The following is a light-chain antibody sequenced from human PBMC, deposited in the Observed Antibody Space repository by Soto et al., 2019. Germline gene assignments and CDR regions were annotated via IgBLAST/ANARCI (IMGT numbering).Light chain of an antibody. V-gene: IGKV1-9*01. Sequence: DIQMTQSPSFLSASVGDRVTLTCRASQGIYNYLALYQQKPLKAPKLLIYSASTLQSGVPSRFSGSGSGTEFTPTISSLQPDDFATYYCQQYNSNPWTFGQGTKVDIK. CDR2: SAS. J-gene: IGKJ1*01. CDR3: QQYNSNPWT. CDR1: QGIYNY.